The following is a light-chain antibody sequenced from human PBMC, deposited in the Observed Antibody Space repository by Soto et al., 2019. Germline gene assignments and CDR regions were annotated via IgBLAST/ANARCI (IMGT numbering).Light chain of an antibody. V-gene: IGKV4-1*01. CDR2: WAS. CDR1: QSVLYSSNNXXX. CDR3: QQYYSTPPT. Sequence: DIVMTQSPDSLAVSLGERATISCKSSQSVLYSSNNXXXLAWYQQKPGQPPKLLIYWASTRESGVPDRFSGXXXGXXXXXXXXXXXXXDVAVYYCQQYYSTPPTFGQGTKVEIK. J-gene: IGKJ1*01.